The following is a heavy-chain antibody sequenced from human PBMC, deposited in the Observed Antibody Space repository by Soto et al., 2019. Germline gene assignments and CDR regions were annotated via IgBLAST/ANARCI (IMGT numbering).Heavy chain of an antibody. CDR1: GFTFSSYA. J-gene: IGHJ5*02. D-gene: IGHD5-18*01. CDR2: ISGSGGST. V-gene: IGHV3-23*01. CDR3: PTDSGGGGVQLWYGWFDP. Sequence: EVQLLESGGGLVQPGGSLRLSCAASGFTFSSYAMSWVRQAPGKGLEWVSAISGSGGSTYYADSVKGRFTISRDNSKNTLYLEMNSLTAENTAVYYCPTDSGGGGVQLWYGWFDPWGHGTMVTVSS.